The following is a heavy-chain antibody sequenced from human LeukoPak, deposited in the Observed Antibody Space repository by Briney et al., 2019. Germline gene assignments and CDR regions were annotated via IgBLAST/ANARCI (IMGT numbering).Heavy chain of an antibody. V-gene: IGHV4-59*01. CDR1: GGSINSYY. D-gene: IGHD6-13*01. CDR3: ARLVVSSWYHEVLLGRDY. CDR2: IYYSGST. J-gene: IGHJ4*02. Sequence: SETLSLTCTVSGGSINSYYWSWIRQPPGKGLEWIGYIYYSGSTNYNPSLKSRVTISVDTSKNQFSLKLSSVTAADTAVYYCARLVVSSWYHEVLLGRDYWGQGTLVTVSS.